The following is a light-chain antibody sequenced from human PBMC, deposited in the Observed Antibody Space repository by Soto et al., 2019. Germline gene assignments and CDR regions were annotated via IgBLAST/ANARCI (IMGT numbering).Light chain of an antibody. CDR2: GAS. Sequence: IMVSNSAAALSVSPGGRATLSCRASQSISSNLAWYQQKPGQAPRLLIYGASTRATGIPARFSGSGPGTDFTLTISSLEPDDFATYYCQQYNSSPWSFGQGTKVDI. CDR1: QSISSN. V-gene: IGKV3-15*01. J-gene: IGKJ1*01. CDR3: QQYNSSPWS.